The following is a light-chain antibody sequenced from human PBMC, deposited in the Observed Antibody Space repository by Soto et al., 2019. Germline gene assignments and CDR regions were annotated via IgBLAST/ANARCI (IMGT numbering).Light chain of an antibody. V-gene: IGLV2-14*01. CDR1: RSDVGAYNY. CDR2: EVN. Sequence: QSALTQPASVSGSPGQSIAISCTGTRSDVGAYNYVSWYQQHPGKAPKLMIYEVNNRPSGVSSRFSGSKSGNTASLTISGLQAEDEADYYCSSYTNNQRLFGGGTKLTVL. J-gene: IGLJ3*02. CDR3: SSYTNNQRL.